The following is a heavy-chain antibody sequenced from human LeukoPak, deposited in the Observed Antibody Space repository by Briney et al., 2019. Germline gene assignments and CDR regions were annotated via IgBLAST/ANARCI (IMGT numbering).Heavy chain of an antibody. D-gene: IGHD3-22*01. CDR1: RYTFTNYG. J-gene: IGHJ6*03. CDR2: ISAYNGES. CDR3: ARGLDLGSRGYYDFDYHYYYMDV. Sequence: ASVKVSCKAARYTFTNYGIPWVRQAPGQGREGMGWISAYNGESHYAHKLQGRVALTTDTSTRTVYMELTSLRHDDTAVYYCARGLDLGSRGYYDFDYHYYYMDVWGKGTTVAVSS. V-gene: IGHV1-18*01.